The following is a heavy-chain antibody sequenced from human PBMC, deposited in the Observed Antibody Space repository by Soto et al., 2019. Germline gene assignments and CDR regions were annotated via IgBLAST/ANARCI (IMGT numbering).Heavy chain of an antibody. CDR1: GYTFTSHY. CDR3: ARDLGWELPPIYYYYGMDV. Sequence: QVQLVQSGAEVKKPGASVKVSCKASGYTFTSHYMHWVRQAPGQGLEWMGIINPSGGSTRYAQKFQGRVNMNRDTSTSTVYMELSSLRSEDTAVYYCARDLGWELPPIYYYYGMDVGGQGTTVTVSS. J-gene: IGHJ6*02. CDR2: INPSGGST. D-gene: IGHD1-26*01. V-gene: IGHV1-46*01.